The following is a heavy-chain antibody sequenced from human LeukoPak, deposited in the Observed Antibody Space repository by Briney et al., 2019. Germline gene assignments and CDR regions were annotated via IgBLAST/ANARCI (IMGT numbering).Heavy chain of an antibody. V-gene: IGHV6-1*01. D-gene: IGHD6-19*01. J-gene: IGHJ4*02. CDR3: ARGVSSAWPFDY. CDR2: TYYRSKWYN. CDR1: GDSVSSNSAA. Sequence: SQTLSLTCAISGDSVSSNSAAWDWVRQSPSRGLEWLGRTYYRSKWYNDYAVSVKSRITINPDTSKNHFSLQLNSVTPEDTAVYYCARGVSSAWPFDYWGQGTLVTVSS.